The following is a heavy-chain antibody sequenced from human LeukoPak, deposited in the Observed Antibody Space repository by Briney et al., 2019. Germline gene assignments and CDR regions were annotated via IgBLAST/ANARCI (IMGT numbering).Heavy chain of an antibody. CDR3: ARDLIVVVPGNDY. J-gene: IGHJ4*02. Sequence: SETLSLTCAVYGGSFTDYYWNWIRQPPGKGLEWIGEINHSGSTNYNPSLKSRVTISLDTSKNQFSLKLSSVTAADTAVYYCARDLIVVVPGNDYWGQGTLVTVSS. CDR1: GGSFTDYY. V-gene: IGHV4-34*01. D-gene: IGHD2-2*01. CDR2: INHSGST.